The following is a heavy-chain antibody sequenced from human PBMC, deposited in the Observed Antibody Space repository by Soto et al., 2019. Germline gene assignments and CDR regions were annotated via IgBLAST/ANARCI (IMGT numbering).Heavy chain of an antibody. D-gene: IGHD6-19*01. J-gene: IGHJ4*02. V-gene: IGHV4-39*01. Sequence: QLQLQESGPGLVKTSETLSLTCIVSGDSISSSSYYWGWIRQPPGKGLEWMGSVYFSGATNYNSALKSRVTISVDTSKNQFSLKLSSVTAADTAVYYCARVRRSGWYLDYWSQGTLVTVSS. CDR2: VYFSGAT. CDR3: ARVRRSGWYLDY. CDR1: GDSISSSSYY.